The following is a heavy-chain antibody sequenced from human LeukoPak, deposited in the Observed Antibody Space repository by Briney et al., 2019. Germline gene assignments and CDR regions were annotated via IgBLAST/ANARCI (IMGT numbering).Heavy chain of an antibody. CDR1: GFTVSSNY. J-gene: IGHJ4*02. CDR2: IYSGGST. CDR3: AKGSYYDSSGSFYFDY. Sequence: PGGSLRLSCAAPGFTVSSNYMSWVRQAPGKGLEWVSVIYSGGSTYYADSVKGRFTISRDNSKNTLYVQVNSLGTEDTAAYYCAKGSYYDSSGSFYFDYWGQGTLVTVSS. D-gene: IGHD3-22*01. V-gene: IGHV3-53*01.